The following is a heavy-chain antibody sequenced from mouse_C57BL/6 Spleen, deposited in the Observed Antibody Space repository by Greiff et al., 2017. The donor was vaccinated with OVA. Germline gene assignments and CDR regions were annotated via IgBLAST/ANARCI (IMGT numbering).Heavy chain of an antibody. J-gene: IGHJ4*01. CDR1: GFTFSDYG. D-gene: IGHD1-1*02. V-gene: IGHV5-17*01. CDR2: ISSGSSTI. Sequence: EVQRVESGGGLVKPGGSLKLSCAASGFTFSDYGMHWVRQAPEKGLEWVAYISSGSSTIYYADTVKGRFTISRDNAKNTLFLQMTSLRSEDTAMYYCAREGLSPYYYAMDYWGQGTSVTVSS. CDR3: AREGLSPYYYAMDY.